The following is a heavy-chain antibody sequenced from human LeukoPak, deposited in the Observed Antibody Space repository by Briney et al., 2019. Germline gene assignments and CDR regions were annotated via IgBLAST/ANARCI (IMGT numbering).Heavy chain of an antibody. J-gene: IGHJ6*02. V-gene: IGHV4-39*01. CDR2: IYDSGST. D-gene: IGHD3-10*01. CDR3: ARGPKKIGESDQTNYYYGMDV. CDR1: GGSISSSSYY. Sequence: SETLSLTCTVSGGSISSSSYYWGWIRQPPGKGREWIGSIYDSGSTYYNPSLKSRVTISVDTSKNQFSLKLSSVTAADTAVYYCARGPKKIGESDQTNYYYGMDVWGQGTTVTVSS.